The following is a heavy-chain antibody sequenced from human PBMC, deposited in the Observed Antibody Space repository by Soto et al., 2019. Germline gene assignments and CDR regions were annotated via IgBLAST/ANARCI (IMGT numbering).Heavy chain of an antibody. Sequence: ASVKVSCKASGYTFTSYGISWVRQAPGQGLEWMGWISAYNGNTNYAQKLQGRVTMTTDTSTSTAYMELRSLRSDDTAVYYCARVQRAVVVVAATPGSYYFDYWGQGTLVTVSS. CDR2: ISAYNGNT. D-gene: IGHD2-15*01. J-gene: IGHJ4*02. CDR1: GYTFTSYG. CDR3: ARVQRAVVVVAATPGSYYFDY. V-gene: IGHV1-18*01.